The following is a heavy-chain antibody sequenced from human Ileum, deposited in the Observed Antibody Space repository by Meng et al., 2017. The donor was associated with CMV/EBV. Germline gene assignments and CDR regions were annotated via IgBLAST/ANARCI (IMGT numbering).Heavy chain of an antibody. D-gene: IGHD5-24*01. J-gene: IGHJ5*02. CDR3: AKQLTGSAAWWFDP. CDR1: GFSFSNYW. CDR2: INSDGSVT. V-gene: IGHV3-74*03. Sequence: GESLKISCAASGFSFSNYWMDWVRQVPGKGLVWVSRINSDGSVTTYADSVKGRFTISRDNAKNTLYLQVISLRAEDTALYYCAKQLTGSAAWWFDPWGQGTLVTVSS.